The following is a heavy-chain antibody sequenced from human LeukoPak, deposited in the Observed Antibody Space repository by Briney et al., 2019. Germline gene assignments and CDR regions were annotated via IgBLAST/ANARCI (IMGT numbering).Heavy chain of an antibody. CDR3: AMPGYSYGYVYY. D-gene: IGHD5-18*01. CDR2: ISSSSSYI. CDR1: GFTFSSYS. V-gene: IGHV3-21*01. J-gene: IGHJ4*02. Sequence: GGSLRLXCAASGFTFSSYSMNWVRQAPGKGLEWVSFISSSSSYIYYADSVKGRFTISRDNAKNSLYLQMNSLRAEDTAVYYCAMPGYSYGYVYYWGQGTLVTVSS.